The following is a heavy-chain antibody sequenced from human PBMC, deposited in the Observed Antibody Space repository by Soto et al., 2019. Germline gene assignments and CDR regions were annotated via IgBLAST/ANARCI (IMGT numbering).Heavy chain of an antibody. CDR1: GYTFTSYG. CDR2: ISAYNGNT. J-gene: IGHJ6*02. D-gene: IGHD4-17*01. Sequence: QVQLVQSGAEVKKPGASVKVSCKASGYTFTSYGISWVRQAPGQGLEWMGWISAYNGNTNYAQKLQGRVTMTTDTSTSTAYMELKSLRSDDTAVYYCALTVDYGGNSTPGYYGMDVWGQGTTVTVSS. V-gene: IGHV1-18*04. CDR3: ALTVDYGGNSTPGYYGMDV.